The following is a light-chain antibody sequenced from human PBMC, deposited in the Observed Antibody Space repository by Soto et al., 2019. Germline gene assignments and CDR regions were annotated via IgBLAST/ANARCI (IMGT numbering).Light chain of an antibody. CDR3: QTWGSGIAV. Sequence: QLVLTQSPSASASLGASVKLTCTLSSGHRSYAIAWHQQQPEKGPRYLMKINSDGSHSKGDGIPDRFSGSSSGAERYLTISSLQSEDEADYYCQTWGSGIAVFGGGTQLTVL. CDR1: SGHRSYA. V-gene: IGLV4-69*01. CDR2: INSDGSH. J-gene: IGLJ7*01.